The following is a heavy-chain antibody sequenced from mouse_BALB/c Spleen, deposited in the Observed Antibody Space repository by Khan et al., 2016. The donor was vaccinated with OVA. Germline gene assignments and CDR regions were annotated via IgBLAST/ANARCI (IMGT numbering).Heavy chain of an antibody. CDR1: GYTFTNYG. D-gene: IGHD2-1*01. CDR2: INTYTGEP. CDR3: ARVGNYWYFDV. Sequence: QIQLVQSGPELKKPGETVTISCKASGYTFTNYGMNWVKQAPGKGLKWMGWINTYTGEPTYGDDLKGRFAFSLETSASTAYLQINNLKNADTAAYFCARVGNYWYFDVWGAGTTVTVSS. V-gene: IGHV9-3-1*01. J-gene: IGHJ1*01.